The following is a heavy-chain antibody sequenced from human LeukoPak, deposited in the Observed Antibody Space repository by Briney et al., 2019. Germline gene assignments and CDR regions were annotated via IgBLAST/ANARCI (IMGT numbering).Heavy chain of an antibody. CDR1: GFTFSTYL. Sequence: PGGSLRLPCAASGFTFSTYLMHWVRQAPGKGPVWVSRIYGDESCTNYADSVKGRFTISRDNAKNTLYLPMNSLRVEYTCVYYWASMPGSVGNFDIWGEGTMVTVSS. J-gene: IGHJ3*02. D-gene: IGHD2-2*01. CDR3: ASMPGSVGNFDI. V-gene: IGHV3-74*01. CDR2: IYGDESCT.